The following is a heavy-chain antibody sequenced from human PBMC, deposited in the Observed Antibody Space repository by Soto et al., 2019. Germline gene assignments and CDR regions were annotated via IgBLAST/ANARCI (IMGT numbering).Heavy chain of an antibody. CDR3: AKEPMNVGRFVTIDC. CDR1: GFTFSSYA. V-gene: IGHV3-23*01. Sequence: VQLLESGGGLVQPGGSLRLSCAAYGFTFSSYAMSWVRRAPGKGLEWGTAVSASGSDTYYVDSVKGRFSISRDNSKDTLYLQMNSLRAEDTAEYYCAKEPMNVGRFVTIDCWGQGTLVTVSS. CDR2: VSASGSDT. J-gene: IGHJ4*02. D-gene: IGHD1-26*01.